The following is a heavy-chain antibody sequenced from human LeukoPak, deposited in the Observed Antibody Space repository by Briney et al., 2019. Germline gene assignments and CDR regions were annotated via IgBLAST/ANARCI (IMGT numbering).Heavy chain of an antibody. J-gene: IGHJ4*02. CDR2: INHSGST. CDR1: GGSFSGYY. V-gene: IGHV4-34*01. CDR3: ARRLRQAQWAYYGSGSYPFDY. Sequence: SETLSLTCAVYGGSFSGYYWSWIRQPPGKGLEWIGEINHSGSTNYNPSLKSRVTISVDTSKNQFSLKLSSVTAADTAVYYCARRLRQAQWAYYGSGSYPFDYWGQGTLVTVSS. D-gene: IGHD3-10*01.